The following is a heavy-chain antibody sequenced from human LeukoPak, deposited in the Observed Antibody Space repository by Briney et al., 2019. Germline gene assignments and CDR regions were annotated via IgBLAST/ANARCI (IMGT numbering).Heavy chain of an antibody. V-gene: IGHV3-23*01. Sequence: GGSLRLSCAASGFTFSSYAMSWVRQAPGKGLEWVSAISGSGGSTYYADSVKGRFTISRDNSKNTLYLQMNSLRAEDTAVYYCVKSPGRSRQGSDYWGQGTLVTVSS. CDR2: ISGSGGST. CDR1: GFTFSSYA. J-gene: IGHJ4*02. D-gene: IGHD1-14*01. CDR3: VKSPGRSRQGSDY.